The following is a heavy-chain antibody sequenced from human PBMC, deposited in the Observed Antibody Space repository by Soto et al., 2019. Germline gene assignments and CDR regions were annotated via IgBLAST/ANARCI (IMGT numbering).Heavy chain of an antibody. CDR1: GFTFSSYS. CDR3: ASCDSMDTAMVTPYYYYGMDV. CDR2: ISSSSSTI. V-gene: IGHV3-48*02. D-gene: IGHD5-18*01. J-gene: IGHJ6*02. Sequence: GGSLRLSCAASGFTFSSYSMNWVRQAPGKGLEWVSYISSSSSTIYYADSVKGRFTISRDNAKNSLYLQMNSLRDEDTAVYYCASCDSMDTAMVTPYYYYGMDVWGQGTTVTVSS.